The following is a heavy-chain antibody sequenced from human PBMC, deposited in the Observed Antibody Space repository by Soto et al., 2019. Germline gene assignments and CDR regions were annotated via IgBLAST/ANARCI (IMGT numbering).Heavy chain of an antibody. J-gene: IGHJ6*02. V-gene: IGHV3-74*01. CDR3: ASHWGGSGSYLYGMDV. CDR2: INSDGSST. CDR1: GFTFSSYW. Sequence: EVQLVESGGGLVQPGGSLRLSCAASGFTFSSYWMHWVRQAPGKGLVWVSRINSDGSSTSYADSVKGRFTISRDNAKNTLYLQMNSLRAEDTAVYYCASHWGGSGSYLYGMDVWGQGTTVTVSS. D-gene: IGHD3-10*01.